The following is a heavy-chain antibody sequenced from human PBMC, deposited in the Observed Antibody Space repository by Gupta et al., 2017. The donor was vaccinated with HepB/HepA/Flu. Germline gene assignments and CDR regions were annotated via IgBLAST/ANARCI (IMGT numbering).Heavy chain of an antibody. Sequence: QLQLQESGPGLVKPSETLSLTCTVSGGSISSNSYYWGWIRQPPGKGLEWIGSIYYSGSTYYNPSLKSRVTISVDSSKNQFSLKLTSVTAADTAVYYCWFGEYYFGMDVWGQGTTVTVSS. CDR2: IYYSGST. J-gene: IGHJ6*02. D-gene: IGHD3-10*01. V-gene: IGHV4-39*01. CDR3: WFGEYYFGMDV. CDR1: GGSISSNSYY.